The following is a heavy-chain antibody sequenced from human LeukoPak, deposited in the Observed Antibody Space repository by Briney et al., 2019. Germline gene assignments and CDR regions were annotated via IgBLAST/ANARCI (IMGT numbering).Heavy chain of an antibody. Sequence: SETLSLTCTVSGGSISSYYWSWIRQPPGKGLKWIGYIYYSGSTNYNPSLKSRVTISVDTSKNQFSLKLSSVTAADTAVYYCARVSILYGSGSYYNYLDYWGQGSLVTVSS. V-gene: IGHV4-59*01. CDR2: IYYSGST. D-gene: IGHD3-10*01. CDR1: GGSISSYY. CDR3: ARVSILYGSGSYYNYLDY. J-gene: IGHJ4*02.